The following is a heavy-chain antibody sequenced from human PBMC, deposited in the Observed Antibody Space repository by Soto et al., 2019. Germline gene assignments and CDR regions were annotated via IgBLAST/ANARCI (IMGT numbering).Heavy chain of an antibody. Sequence: SETLSLTCTVSGGSISSYYWSWIRQPPGKGLEWIGYIYYSGSTNYNPSLKSRVTISVDTSKNQFSLKLSSVTAADTAVYYCARGIPYSSGYYPFDYWGQGTLVTVS. CDR3: ARGIPYSSGYYPFDY. J-gene: IGHJ4*02. V-gene: IGHV4-59*01. CDR1: GGSISSYY. D-gene: IGHD3-22*01. CDR2: IYYSGST.